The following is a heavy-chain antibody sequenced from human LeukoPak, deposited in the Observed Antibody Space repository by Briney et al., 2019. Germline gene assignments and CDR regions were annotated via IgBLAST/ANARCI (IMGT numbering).Heavy chain of an antibody. CDR3: ARGGGDDMYTTMVLSP. CDR2: ILPGDSDT. D-gene: IGHD5-18*01. CDR1: GYRFSDYW. Sequence: GESLKISCRASGYRFSDYWVAWVRQVPGKGLEWMGFILPGDSDTRYSPSFRGQVTISADKSTTTAYLQWNSLRASDTAMYFCARGGGDDMYTTMVLSPWGQGTLVTVSS. V-gene: IGHV5-51*01. J-gene: IGHJ5*02.